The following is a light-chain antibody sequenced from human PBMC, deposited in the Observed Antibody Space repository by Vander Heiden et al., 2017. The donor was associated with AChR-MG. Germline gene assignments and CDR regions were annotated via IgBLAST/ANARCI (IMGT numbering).Light chain of an antibody. V-gene: IGLV1-40*01. J-gene: IGLJ3*02. CDR2: GNI. CDR3: QSYDNGLSVWV. Sequence: QSVLTQPPSVSGAPGQRVTISCSGSGFNFGANFDVHWYQQLPGAAPRLLIFGNINRPSRVPDRFSASKSGTSASLTITGLQTEDEADYYCQSYDNGLSVWVFGGGTKLTV. CDR1: GFNFGANFD.